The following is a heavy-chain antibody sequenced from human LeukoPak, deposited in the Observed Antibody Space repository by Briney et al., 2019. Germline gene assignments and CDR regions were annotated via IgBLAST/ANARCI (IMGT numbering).Heavy chain of an antibody. J-gene: IGHJ4*02. Sequence: GGSLRLSCAASGFTFSSYWMSWVRQAPGKGLEWVANIKQDGSETYYVDSVKGRFTISRDDATNLLYLEMNSLRAEDTALYYCARVDGSSSCPDYWGQGTLVTVSS. CDR3: ARVDGSSSCPDY. V-gene: IGHV3-7*01. D-gene: IGHD6-13*01. CDR1: GFTFSSYW. CDR2: IKQDGSET.